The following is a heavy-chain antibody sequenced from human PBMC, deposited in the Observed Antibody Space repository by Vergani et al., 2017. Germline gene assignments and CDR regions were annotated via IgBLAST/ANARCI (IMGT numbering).Heavy chain of an antibody. D-gene: IGHD6-6*01. CDR1: GFTFDDYT. V-gene: IGHV3-43*01. Sequence: EVQLVESGGVVVQPGGSLRLSCAASGFTFDDYTMHWVRQAPGKGLEWVSLISWGSGSTYYADTVKGRLTISRDNSKNSLYLQMNSLRTEDTALYYCAKEGDSSSSGDLDYWGQGTLVTVSS. J-gene: IGHJ4*02. CDR2: ISWGSGST. CDR3: AKEGDSSSSGDLDY.